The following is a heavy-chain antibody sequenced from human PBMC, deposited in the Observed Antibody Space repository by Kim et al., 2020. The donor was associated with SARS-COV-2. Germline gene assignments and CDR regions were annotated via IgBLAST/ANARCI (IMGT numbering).Heavy chain of an antibody. D-gene: IGHD2-2*02. J-gene: IGHJ4*02. Sequence: SVKVSCKASGGTFSSYAISWVRQAPGQGLEWMGGIIPIFGTANYAQKFQGRVTITADESTSTAYMELSSLRSEDTAVYYCASPLGYCSSTSCYSRSSSWYTWGQGTLVTVSS. V-gene: IGHV1-69*13. CDR2: IIPIFGTA. CDR3: ASPLGYCSSTSCYSRSSSWYT. CDR1: GGTFSSYA.